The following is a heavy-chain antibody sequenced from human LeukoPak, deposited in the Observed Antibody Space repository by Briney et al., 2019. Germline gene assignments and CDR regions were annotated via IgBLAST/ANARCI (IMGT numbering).Heavy chain of an antibody. Sequence: RPGGSLRLSCAASGFTFSSYAMSWVRQTAGKGLVWVSAISGSGGSTYYADSVKGRFTISRDNSKNTLYLRMNSLRAEDTAVYYCAKGEYCSGGICRQTDAFDIWGQGTMVTVSS. CDR3: AKGEYCSGGICRQTDAFDI. D-gene: IGHD2-15*01. J-gene: IGHJ3*02. CDR1: GFTFSSYA. V-gene: IGHV3-23*01. CDR2: ISGSGGST.